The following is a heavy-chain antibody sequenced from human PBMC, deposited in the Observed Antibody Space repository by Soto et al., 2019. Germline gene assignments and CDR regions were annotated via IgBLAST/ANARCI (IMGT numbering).Heavy chain of an antibody. Sequence: SETLSLTCTVSGGSISSYYWSWIRQPPGKGLEWIGYIYYSGSTNYNPSLKSRVTISVDTSKNQFSLKLSSVTAADTAVYYCARGLGNWDDAFDIWGQGTMVTVSS. CDR1: GGSISSYY. CDR2: IYYSGST. J-gene: IGHJ3*02. V-gene: IGHV4-59*08. CDR3: ARGLGNWDDAFDI. D-gene: IGHD7-27*01.